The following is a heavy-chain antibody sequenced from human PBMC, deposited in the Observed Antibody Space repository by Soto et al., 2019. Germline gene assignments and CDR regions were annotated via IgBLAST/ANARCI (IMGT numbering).Heavy chain of an antibody. CDR2: INHSGST. CDR3: ARGDDYRFDY. CDR1: GGSFSGYY. V-gene: IGHV4-34*01. D-gene: IGHD4-4*01. J-gene: IGHJ4*02. Sequence: SETLSLTCAVYGGSFSGYYWSWIRQPPGKGLEWIGEINHSGSTNYNPSLKSRVTISLDKSKNQFSLKLSSMTAADTAVYYCARGDDYRFDYWGQGTLVTVSS.